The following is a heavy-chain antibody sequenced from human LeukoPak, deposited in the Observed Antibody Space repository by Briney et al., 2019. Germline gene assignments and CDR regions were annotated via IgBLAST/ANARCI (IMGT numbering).Heavy chain of an antibody. CDR2: IIPIFGTA. CDR1: GGTFSSYA. J-gene: IGHJ4*02. CDR3: ARRVVGGYYYDSTRYYFDY. V-gene: IGHV1-69*13. D-gene: IGHD3-22*01. Sequence: ASVKVSCKASGGTFSSYAISWVRQAPGQGLEWMGGIIPIFGTANYAQKFQGRVTITADESTSTAYIELSSLRSEDTAVYYCARRVVGGYYYDSTRYYFDYWGQGTLVTVSS.